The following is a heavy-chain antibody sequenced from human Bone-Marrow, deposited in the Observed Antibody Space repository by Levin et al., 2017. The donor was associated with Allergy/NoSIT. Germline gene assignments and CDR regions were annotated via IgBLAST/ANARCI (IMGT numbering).Heavy chain of an antibody. D-gene: IGHD6-6*01. J-gene: IGHJ4*02. CDR1: GFTFGSYG. CDR3: ARTYNSYFFDY. CDR2: ISYDGSEK. Sequence: GSLRLSCAASGFTFGSYGMHWVRQAPGKGLEWVSYISYDGSEKSYADAVKGRFTISRDTSKNTLYLQMNSLRVDDTAMYSCARTYNSYFFDYWGQGTLVTVSS. V-gene: IGHV3-30*03.